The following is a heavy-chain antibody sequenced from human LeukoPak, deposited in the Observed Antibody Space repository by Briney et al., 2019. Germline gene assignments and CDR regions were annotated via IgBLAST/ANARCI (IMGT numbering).Heavy chain of an antibody. V-gene: IGHV3-23*01. CDR3: AKDRKMLLRYFDCFDY. CDR1: GFTFSSYA. J-gene: IGHJ4*02. CDR2: ISGSGGST. Sequence: PAGSLRLSCAASGFTFSSYAMNWVRQAPGKGLEWVSTISGSGGSTDYADSVKGRFTISRDNSKNTLYLQMNSLRAEDTAVYYCAKDRKMLLRYFDCFDYWGQGTLVTVSS. D-gene: IGHD3-9*01.